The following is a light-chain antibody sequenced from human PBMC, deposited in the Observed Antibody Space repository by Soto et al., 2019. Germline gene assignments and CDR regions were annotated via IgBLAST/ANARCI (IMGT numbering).Light chain of an antibody. CDR3: QQYNSDSLT. CDR2: DAS. Sequence: DIQMTQSPSTLSASVGDRVTITCRASQSISSWLAWYQQKPGKAPKLLIYDASSLESGVPSRFRGSGSGTEFTLTISSLQPDDFATYYCQQYNSDSLTFGPGTRVDIK. V-gene: IGKV1-5*01. CDR1: QSISSW. J-gene: IGKJ3*01.